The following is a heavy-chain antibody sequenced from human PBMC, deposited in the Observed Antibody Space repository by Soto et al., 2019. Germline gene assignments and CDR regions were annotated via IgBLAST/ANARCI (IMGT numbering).Heavy chain of an antibody. J-gene: IGHJ5*02. D-gene: IGHD3-22*01. Sequence: GASVKVSCKASGGTFSSYASSWVRQAPGQGLEWMGGIIPIFGTANYAQKFQGRVTITADESTSTAYMELSSLRSEDTAVYYCARDMLYYYDSSGYSWFDPWGQGTLVTVSS. V-gene: IGHV1-69*13. CDR3: ARDMLYYYDSSGYSWFDP. CDR1: GGTFSSYA. CDR2: IIPIFGTA.